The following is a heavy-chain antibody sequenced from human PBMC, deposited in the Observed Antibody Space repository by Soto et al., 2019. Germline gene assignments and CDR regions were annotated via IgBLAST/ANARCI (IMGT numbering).Heavy chain of an antibody. V-gene: IGHV1-69*13. CDR3: ASGVEMATIKYYYYGMDV. D-gene: IGHD5-12*01. CDR2: IIPIFGTA. CDR1: GGTFSSYA. Sequence: ASVKVSCKASGGTFSSYAISWVRQAPGQGLEWMGGIIPIFGTANYAQKFQGRVTITADESTSTAYMELSSLRSEDTAVYYCASGVEMATIKYYYYGMDVWGQGTTVTVSS. J-gene: IGHJ6*02.